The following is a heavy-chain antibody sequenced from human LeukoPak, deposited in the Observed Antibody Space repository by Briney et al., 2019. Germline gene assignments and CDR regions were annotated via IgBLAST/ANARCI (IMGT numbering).Heavy chain of an antibody. V-gene: IGHV4-39*07. CDR1: GGSISSSSYY. J-gene: IGHJ5*02. D-gene: IGHD2-2*01. CDR3: ARQLTYPSSPTNWFDP. CDR2: IYYSGST. Sequence: SETLSLTCTVSGGSISSSSYYWGWIRQPPGKGLEWIGSIYYSGSTYYNPSLKSRVTISVDTSKNQFSLKLSSVTAADTAVYYCARQLTYPSSPTNWFDPWGQGTLVTVSS.